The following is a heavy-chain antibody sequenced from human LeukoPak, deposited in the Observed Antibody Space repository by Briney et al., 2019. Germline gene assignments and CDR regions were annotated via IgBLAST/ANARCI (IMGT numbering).Heavy chain of an antibody. CDR3: ARAQSVGYYGAFDV. J-gene: IGHJ6*02. V-gene: IGHV1-69*13. CDR1: GGTFSSYA. Sequence: SVKVSCKASGGTFSSYAISWVRQAPGQGPEWMGGIIPIFGTANYAQKFQGRVTITADESTSTAYMELSSLRSEDTAAYYCARAQSVGYYGAFDVWGQRTTVTVSS. D-gene: IGHD4-17*01. CDR2: IIPIFGTA.